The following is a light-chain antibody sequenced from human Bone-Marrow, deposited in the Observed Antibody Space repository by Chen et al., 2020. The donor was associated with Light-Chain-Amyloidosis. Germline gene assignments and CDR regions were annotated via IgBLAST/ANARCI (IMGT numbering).Light chain of an antibody. CDR1: NMGSTS. CDR2: DDS. CDR3: QVLDRSSDRPV. V-gene: IGLV3-21*02. Sequence: SYVLTQPSSVSVAPGQTATIACVGKNMGSTSVHWYQQTPGQAPQLVVYDDSDRPSGIPDRLSGSNSGNTATLTIRRVEAVDEADYYCQVLDRSSDRPVFGGGTKLTVL. J-gene: IGLJ3*02.